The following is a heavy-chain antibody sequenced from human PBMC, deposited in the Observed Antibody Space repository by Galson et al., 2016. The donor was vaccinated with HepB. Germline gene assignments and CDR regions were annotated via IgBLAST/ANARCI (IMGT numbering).Heavy chain of an antibody. CDR1: GYSFTNYA. Sequence: SVKVSCKASGYSFTNYAIHWVRQAPGQRLEWMGWINPGNGNTKYSQKFQGRVTITRDTSATTDYMELSSLGPEDTAVYYCARDLGGSSTRFDSWGQGTLVTVSS. D-gene: IGHD1-26*01. CDR2: INPGNGNT. V-gene: IGHV1-3*01. J-gene: IGHJ4*02. CDR3: ARDLGGSSTRFDS.